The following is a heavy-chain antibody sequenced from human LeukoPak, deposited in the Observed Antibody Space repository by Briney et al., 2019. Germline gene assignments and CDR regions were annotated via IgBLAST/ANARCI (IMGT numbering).Heavy chain of an antibody. Sequence: GGSLRLSCAASGFTFSSYGMHWVRQAPGKGLEWVAVIWYDGSNKYYADSVKGRFTISRDNAKNSLYLQMNSLRAEDTALYYCARAGYGSGSSRFDPWGQGTLVTVSS. D-gene: IGHD3-10*01. V-gene: IGHV3-33*01. CDR2: IWYDGSNK. J-gene: IGHJ5*02. CDR1: GFTFSSYG. CDR3: ARAGYGSGSSRFDP.